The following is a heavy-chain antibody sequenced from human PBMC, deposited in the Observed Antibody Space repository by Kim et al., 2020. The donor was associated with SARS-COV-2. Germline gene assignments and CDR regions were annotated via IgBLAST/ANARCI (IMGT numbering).Heavy chain of an antibody. CDR2: IYYSGST. Sequence: SETLSLTCTVSGGSISSGGYYWSWIRQHPGKGLEWIGYIYYSGSTYYNPSLKSRVTISVDTSKNQFSLKLSSVTAADTAVYYCASWAYVDTAMANYYYYGMDVWGQGTTVTVSS. CDR1: GGSISSGGYY. D-gene: IGHD5-18*01. V-gene: IGHV4-31*03. J-gene: IGHJ6*02. CDR3: ASWAYVDTAMANYYYYGMDV.